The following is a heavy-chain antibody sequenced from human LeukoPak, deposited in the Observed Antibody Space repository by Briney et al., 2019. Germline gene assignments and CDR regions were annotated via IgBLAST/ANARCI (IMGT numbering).Heavy chain of an antibody. Sequence: GGSLRLSCEASGFPFNKYKMDWVRQAPGKGLQWVSSINIWSTSTYYADSVKGRFTISRDDAKNSLYLQMNSLTAEDTAVYYCTRGLADYGDYSFWGQGTLVAVS. J-gene: IGHJ1*01. D-gene: IGHD4-17*01. CDR1: GFPFNKYK. V-gene: IGHV3-21*01. CDR3: TRGLADYGDYSF. CDR2: INIWSTST.